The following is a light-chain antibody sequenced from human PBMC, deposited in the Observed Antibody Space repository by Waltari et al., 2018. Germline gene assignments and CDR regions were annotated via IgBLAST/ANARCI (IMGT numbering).Light chain of an antibody. V-gene: IGLV1-44*01. CDR2: DND. J-gene: IGLJ1*01. Sequence: QSVVTQPPSASGTPGQRVTISCSGSNFNIGSNSVYWFQQLPGAAPKPLMYDNDQRPSGVPDRFSASKSGTSASLAISARQSGDEADYYCATWEGSQRVFGTGTKVTVL. CDR3: ATWEGSQRV. CDR1: NFNIGSNS.